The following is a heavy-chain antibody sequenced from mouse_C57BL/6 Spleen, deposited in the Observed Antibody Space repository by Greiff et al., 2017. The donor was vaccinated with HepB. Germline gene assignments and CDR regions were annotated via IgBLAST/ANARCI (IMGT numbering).Heavy chain of an antibody. CDR1: GYSITSGYY. CDR3: ARDDGYYFNFDV. J-gene: IGHJ1*03. D-gene: IGHD2-3*01. CDR2: ISYDGSN. V-gene: IGHV3-6*01. Sequence: EVQLQESGPGLVKPSQSLSLTCSVTGYSITSGYYWNWIRQFPGNKLEWMGYISYDGSNNYNPSLKNRISITRDTSKNQFFLKLNSVTTEDTATYYCARDDGYYFNFDVWGTGTTVTVSS.